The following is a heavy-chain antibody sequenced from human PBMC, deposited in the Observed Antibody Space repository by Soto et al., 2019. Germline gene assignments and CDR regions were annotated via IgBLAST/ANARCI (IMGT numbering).Heavy chain of an antibody. CDR2: ISSSSSYI. V-gene: IGHV3-21*01. J-gene: IGHJ5*02. CDR3: AGSYTSIGTNNWFDP. CDR1: GFTFSSYS. D-gene: IGHD5-18*01. Sequence: GGSLRLSCAASGFTFSSYSMNWVRQAPGKGLEWVSSISSSSSYIYYADSVKGRFTISRDDAKNSLYLQMNSLRAEDTAVYYCAGSYTSIGTNNWFDPWGQGXLVTVSS.